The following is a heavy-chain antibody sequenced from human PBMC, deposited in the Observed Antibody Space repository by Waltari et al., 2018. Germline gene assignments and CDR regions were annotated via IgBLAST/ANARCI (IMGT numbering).Heavy chain of an antibody. CDR2: MSPNNGNT. CDR3: ARGPPGTPNYYMDV. CDR1: GYTFTSYD. J-gene: IGHJ6*03. Sequence: QVQLVQSGAEVKKPGASVRVSCKASGYTFTSYDINWVRQATGQGLERMGWMSPNNGNTGYAQRFQGRVTMTRNTSITTAYMELSSLRSDDTGVYYCARGPPGTPNYYMDVWGKGTTVTVSS. V-gene: IGHV1-8*01. D-gene: IGHD1-1*01.